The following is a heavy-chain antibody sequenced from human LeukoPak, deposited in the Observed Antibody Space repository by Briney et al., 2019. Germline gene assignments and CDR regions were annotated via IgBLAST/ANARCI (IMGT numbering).Heavy chain of an antibody. CDR1: GFTVSSNY. D-gene: IGHD3-9*01. V-gene: IGHV3-7*01. J-gene: IGHJ4*02. CDR2: IKQDGSEK. CDR3: ARAYLALTGYHPTGY. Sequence: QPGGSLRLSCAASGFTVSSNYMSWVRQAPGKGLEWVANIKQDGSEKYYVDSVKGRFTVSRDNAKNSLYLQINSLRVGDTAVYYCARAYLALTGYHPTGYWGQGTLLTVSS.